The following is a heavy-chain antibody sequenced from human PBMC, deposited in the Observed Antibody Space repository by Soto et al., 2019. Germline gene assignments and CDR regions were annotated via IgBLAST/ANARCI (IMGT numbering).Heavy chain of an antibody. Sequence: SETLSLTCTVSGGSISSSSYYWGWIRQPPGKGLEWIGSIYYSGSTYYNPSLKSRVTISVDTSKNQFSLKLSSVTAADTAVYYCARHRDYYGSGPTGGYYMDVWGKGTTVTVSS. D-gene: IGHD3-10*01. CDR1: GGSISSSSYY. CDR2: IYYSGST. CDR3: ARHRDYYGSGPTGGYYMDV. V-gene: IGHV4-39*01. J-gene: IGHJ6*03.